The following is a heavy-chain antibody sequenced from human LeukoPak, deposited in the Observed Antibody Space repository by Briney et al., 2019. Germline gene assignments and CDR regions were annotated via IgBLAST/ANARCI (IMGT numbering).Heavy chain of an antibody. Sequence: SGGSLRLSCAASGFSFDDYAMSWVRQAPGKGLEWVSAIGGSGGSTYYADSVKGRFTISRDNSKNTLYLQMNSLRAEDTAVYYCAKHVGYCSSNSCYFDYWGQGTLVTVSS. CDR2: IGGSGGST. CDR3: AKHVGYCSSNSCYFDY. D-gene: IGHD2-2*01. J-gene: IGHJ4*02. V-gene: IGHV3-23*01. CDR1: GFSFDDYA.